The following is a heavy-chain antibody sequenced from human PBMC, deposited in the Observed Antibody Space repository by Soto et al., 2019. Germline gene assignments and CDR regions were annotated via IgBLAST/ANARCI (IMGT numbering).Heavy chain of an antibody. D-gene: IGHD3-22*01. J-gene: IGHJ4*02. V-gene: IGHV1-46*01. CDR1: GYTFTSYY. CDR3: ARDPARQLDYYDSSGYGREFDY. Sequence: ASVKVSCKASGYTFTSYYMHWVRQAPGQGLEWMGIINPSGGSTSYAQKFQGRVTMTRDTSTSTVYMELSSLRSDDTAVYYCARDPARQLDYYDSSGYGREFDYWGQGTLVTVSS. CDR2: INPSGGST.